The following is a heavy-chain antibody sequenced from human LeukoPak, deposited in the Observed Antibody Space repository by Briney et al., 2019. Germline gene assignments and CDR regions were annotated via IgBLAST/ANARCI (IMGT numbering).Heavy chain of an antibody. CDR2: IYYSGST. Sequence: SESLSLTCTVSGGSISSYYWSWIRQPTGKGLEWIGYIYYSGSTNYNPSLKSRVTISVDTSKNQFFLKLSSVTAADTAVYYCAREIPYLYYFDYWGQGTLVTVPS. J-gene: IGHJ4*02. CDR3: AREIPYLYYFDY. CDR1: GGSISSYY. V-gene: IGHV4-59*01.